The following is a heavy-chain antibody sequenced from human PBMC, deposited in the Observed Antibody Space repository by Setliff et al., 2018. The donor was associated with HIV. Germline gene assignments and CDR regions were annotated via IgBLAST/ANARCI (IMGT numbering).Heavy chain of an antibody. V-gene: IGHV4-34*01. CDR3: ARVFVDTAVLRVLEYYFDS. D-gene: IGHD5-18*01. J-gene: IGHJ4*02. CDR2: INHSGRT. Sequence: SETLSLTCAVYGGSFSDNYWSWIRQSPGKGLEWIGEINHSGRTKYSPSLRSRVPISVDTSKTQFSLKLSSVTAADTAVYYCARVFVDTAVLRVLEYYFDSWGRGTLVTVSS. CDR1: GGSFSDNY.